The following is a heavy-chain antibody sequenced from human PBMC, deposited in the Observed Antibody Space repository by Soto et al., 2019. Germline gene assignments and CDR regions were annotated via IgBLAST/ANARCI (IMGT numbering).Heavy chain of an antibody. CDR3: AKNLPRTGRFDY. CDR1: GGSFSGYY. Sequence: SETLSLTCAVYGGSFSGYYWSWIRQPPGKGLEWIGEINHSGSTNYNPSLKSRTTISVDRSRNQFSLQVSSVTAADTAVYYCAKNLPRTGRFDYWGQGTVVTVSS. V-gene: IGHV4-34*01. J-gene: IGHJ4*02. CDR2: INHSGST.